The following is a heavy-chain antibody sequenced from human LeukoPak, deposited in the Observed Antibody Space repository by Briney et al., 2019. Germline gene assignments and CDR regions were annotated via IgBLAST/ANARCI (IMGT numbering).Heavy chain of an antibody. Sequence: GGSLRLSCAASGFTFDDYAMHWVRQAPGEGLEWVSGISWNSGSIGYADSVKGRFTISRDNAKNSLYLQMNSLRAEDTALYYCAKDMAYSNRLNAFDIWGQGTMVTVSS. V-gene: IGHV3-9*01. D-gene: IGHD6-13*01. CDR2: ISWNSGSI. CDR1: GFTFDDYA. CDR3: AKDMAYSNRLNAFDI. J-gene: IGHJ3*02.